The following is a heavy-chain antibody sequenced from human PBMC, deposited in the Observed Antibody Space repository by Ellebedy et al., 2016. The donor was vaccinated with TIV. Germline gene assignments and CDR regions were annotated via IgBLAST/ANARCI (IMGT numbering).Heavy chain of an antibody. V-gene: IGHV3-33*08. Sequence: GESLKISCAASGFTFTSYGMHWVRQAPGKGLEWVAVIWYDGSNKYYADSVKGRFTISRDNSRNTLYLQMNSLRAADTAVYYCARDQLRCGGDCNSVPKYYFDYWGQGTLVTVSS. CDR2: IWYDGSNK. CDR3: ARDQLRCGGDCNSVPKYYFDY. J-gene: IGHJ4*02. D-gene: IGHD2-21*02. CDR1: GFTFTSYG.